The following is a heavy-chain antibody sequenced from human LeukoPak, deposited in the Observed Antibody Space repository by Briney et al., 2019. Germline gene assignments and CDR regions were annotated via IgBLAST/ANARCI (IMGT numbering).Heavy chain of an antibody. CDR1: GYSISSGYY. J-gene: IGHJ5*02. CDR3: ARGLVWFDP. V-gene: IGHV4-38-2*02. D-gene: IGHD3-10*01. CDR2: IYHSGST. Sequence: SETLSLTCTVSGYSISSGYYWGWIRQPPGKGLEWIGSIYHSGSTYYNPSLKSRVTISVDTSKNQFSLKLSSVTAADTAVYYCARGLVWFDPWGQGTLVTVSS.